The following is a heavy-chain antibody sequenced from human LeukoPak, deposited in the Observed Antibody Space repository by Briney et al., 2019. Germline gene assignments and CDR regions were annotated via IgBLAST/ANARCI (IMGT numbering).Heavy chain of an antibody. Sequence: KAGGSLRLSCAASGFTFSDYYMSWIRQGPGKGLEWVSYISSSGSTIYYADSVKGRITISRDNAKNSLYLQMNSLRAEDTAVYYCARDMWSGNPDYWGQGILVTVSS. V-gene: IGHV3-11*04. CDR3: ARDMWSGNPDY. D-gene: IGHD3-3*01. J-gene: IGHJ4*02. CDR2: ISSSGSTI. CDR1: GFTFSDYY.